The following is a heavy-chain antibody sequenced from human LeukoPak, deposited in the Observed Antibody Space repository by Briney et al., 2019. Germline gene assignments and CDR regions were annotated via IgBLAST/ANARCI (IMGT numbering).Heavy chain of an antibody. V-gene: IGHV3-15*01. J-gene: IGHJ4*02. CDR1: GFTFSNAW. D-gene: IGHD4/OR15-4a*01. CDR2: IKSKTDDRTA. CDR3: TTDYGAYFHGY. Sequence: GGSLRLSCAASGFTFSNAWMSWVRQAPGKGLEWVGRIKSKTDDRTADYAAPVKGRFTISRDDSKNTLYLQMNSLKTEDTAVYYCTTDYGAYFHGYWGQGTLVTVSS.